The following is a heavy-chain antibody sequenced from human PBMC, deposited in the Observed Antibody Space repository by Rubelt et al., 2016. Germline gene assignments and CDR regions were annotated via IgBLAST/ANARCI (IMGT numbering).Heavy chain of an antibody. J-gene: IGHJ4*02. V-gene: IGHV4-4*07. CDR2: IYTSGST. D-gene: IGHD4-17*01. CDR1: GGSISSYY. Sequence: ESGPGLVKPSETLSLTCTVSGGSISSYYWSWIRQPARKGLEWIGRIYTSGSTNYNPSLKSRVTMSVDTSKNQFSLKLSSVTAADTAVYYCARGDPDRGSRTVTLDYWGQGTLVTVSS. CDR3: ARGDPDRGSRTVTLDY.